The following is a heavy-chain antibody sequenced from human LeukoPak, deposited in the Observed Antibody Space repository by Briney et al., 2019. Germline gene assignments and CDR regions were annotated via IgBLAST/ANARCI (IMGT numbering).Heavy chain of an antibody. CDR2: INAGNGNT. CDR1: GYTFTSYA. V-gene: IGHV1-3*01. D-gene: IGHD2-21*02. Sequence: GASVKVSCKASGYTFTSYAMHWVRQAPGQRLEWMGWINAGNGNTKYSQKFQGRVTITRDTSASTAYMELSSLRSEDTAVYYCASPLTQAYCGGDCYPDAFDIWGQGTMVTVSS. CDR3: ASPLTQAYCGGDCYPDAFDI. J-gene: IGHJ3*02.